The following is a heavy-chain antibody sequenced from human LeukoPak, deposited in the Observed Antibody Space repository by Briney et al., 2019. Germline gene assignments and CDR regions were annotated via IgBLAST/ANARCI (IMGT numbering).Heavy chain of an antibody. J-gene: IGHJ1*01. CDR2: IKQDGSEK. CDR3: ARDGFGTGSN. D-gene: IGHD3-16*01. V-gene: IGHV3-7*03. Sequence: PGGSLRLSCAASGLTFSNYWMDWVRQAPGKGLEWVANIKQDGSEKNYVDSVKGRFIISGDNAKNSLYLQMNTLRADDTAVYYCARDGFGTGSNWGQGTLVTVSS. CDR1: GLTFSNYW.